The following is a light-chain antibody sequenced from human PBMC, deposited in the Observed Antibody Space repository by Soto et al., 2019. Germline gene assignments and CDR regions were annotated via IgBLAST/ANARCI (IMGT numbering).Light chain of an antibody. CDR1: SSDIGGYDY. V-gene: IGLV2-8*01. CDR2: DVN. Sequence: QSALTQPPSASGSPGQSVTISCTGTSSDIGGYDYVSWYQQHPGKAPKLIIYDVNKRPSGVPDRFSGSKSGNTASLTVSGLQAEDEADYYCSSDAGSNNLVFAGGTKLTVL. J-gene: IGLJ3*02. CDR3: SSDAGSNNLV.